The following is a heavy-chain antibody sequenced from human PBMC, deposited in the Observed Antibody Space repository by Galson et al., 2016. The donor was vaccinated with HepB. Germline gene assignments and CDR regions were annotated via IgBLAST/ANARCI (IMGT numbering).Heavy chain of an antibody. CDR1: GFTFSDYG. V-gene: IGHV3-30*18. CDR3: AKDAYTWTWRLSFFPDY. D-gene: IGHD3-16*01. CDR2: LSFDGINK. Sequence: LRLSCAASGFTFSDYGIHWVRQAPGPGMEWVAVLSFDGINKYYADSVKDRFTISRDNSKNTVYLQMNSLRAEETAVYYCAKDAYTWTWRLSFFPDYWGQGTLVTVSS. J-gene: IGHJ4*02.